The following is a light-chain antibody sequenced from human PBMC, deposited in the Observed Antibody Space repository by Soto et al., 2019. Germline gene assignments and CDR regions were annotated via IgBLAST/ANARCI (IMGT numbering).Light chain of an antibody. Sequence: QSAPNQPAPVFWAPGQSIALSFPWDKNVVDGYDYVSWYQQHPGKAPKLMIYEGSKRPSGVSNRFSGSKSGNTASLTISGLQAEDEADYYCCSYAGSSPYVFGTGTKVTVL. J-gene: IGLJ1*01. CDR2: EGS. CDR1: KNVVDGYDY. V-gene: IGLV2-23*01. CDR3: CSYAGSSPYV.